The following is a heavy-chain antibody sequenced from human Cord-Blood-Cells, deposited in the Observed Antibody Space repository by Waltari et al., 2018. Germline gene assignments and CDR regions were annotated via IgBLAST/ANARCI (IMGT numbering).Heavy chain of an antibody. CDR1: GYTFTGYY. V-gene: IGHV1-2*02. CDR2: INPNSGGT. D-gene: IGHD3-22*01. Sequence: QVQLVQSGAEVKKPGASVKVSCKASGYTFTGYYMHWVRQAPGQGLEGMGWINPNSGGTNYAQKFQGRVTMTRDTSISTAYMELSRLRSDDTAVYYCARDVSSEYYYDSSGYYYGYWGQGTLVTVSS. CDR3: ARDVSSEYYYDSSGYYYGY. J-gene: IGHJ4*02.